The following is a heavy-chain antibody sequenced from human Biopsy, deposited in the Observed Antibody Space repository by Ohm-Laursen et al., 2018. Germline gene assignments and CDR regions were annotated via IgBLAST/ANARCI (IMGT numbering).Heavy chain of an antibody. Sequence: GTLSLTCSVSGASIKSFYWSWIRQSPGKGLQWIAFISHTGYTSYNPSLKSRVTISLDTSRKHFSLRLTSLAAADTAVYYCARGSNEYGGLYFPHWGQGTLVTVSS. D-gene: IGHD4-23*01. CDR1: GASIKSFY. CDR2: ISHTGYT. CDR3: ARGSNEYGGLYFPH. V-gene: IGHV4-59*08. J-gene: IGHJ1*01.